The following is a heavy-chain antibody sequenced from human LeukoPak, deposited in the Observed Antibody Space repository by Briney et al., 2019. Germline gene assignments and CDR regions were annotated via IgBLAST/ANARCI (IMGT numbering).Heavy chain of an antibody. CDR2: IYPGDSDT. V-gene: IGHV5-51*01. Sequence: GESLKISCKGSGYSSTSYWIGWVRQMPGKGLEWMGIIYPGDSDTRYSPSFQGQVTISADKSISTAYLQWSSLKASDTAMYYCARQLAVAGTGLDYWGQGTLVTVSS. D-gene: IGHD6-19*01. J-gene: IGHJ4*02. CDR1: GYSSTSYW. CDR3: ARQLAVAGTGLDY.